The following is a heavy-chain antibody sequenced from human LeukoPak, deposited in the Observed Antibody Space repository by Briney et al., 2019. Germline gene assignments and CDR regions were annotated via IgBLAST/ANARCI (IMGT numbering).Heavy chain of an antibody. CDR2: ISPSGDIK. CDR3: AKDDAWLQYND. Sequence: PGGSLRLSCTASGFTFGDYAMSWVRQAPGKGLEWVSGISPSGDIKYYVDSVKGRFTVSRDNSKNTPYLQINSLRDEDTAVYYCAKDDAWLQYNDWGQGTLVTVSS. V-gene: IGHV3-23*01. CDR1: GFTFGDYA. D-gene: IGHD5-24*01. J-gene: IGHJ4*02.